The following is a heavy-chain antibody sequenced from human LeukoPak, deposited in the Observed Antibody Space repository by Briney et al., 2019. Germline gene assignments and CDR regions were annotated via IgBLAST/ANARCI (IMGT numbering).Heavy chain of an antibody. CDR2: LSGSGGST. V-gene: IGHV3-23*01. J-gene: IGHJ4*02. Sequence: PGGSLRLSCAASGFTFSSFAMSWVRHAPGLGLVWVSALSGSGGSTYYADSVKGRFTISRDNSKNTLYLQMNSLRAEDTAVYYCAKDAGQYYYDSSGYLDYWGQGTLVTVSS. CDR3: AKDAGQYYYDSSGYLDY. D-gene: IGHD3-22*01. CDR1: GFTFSSFA.